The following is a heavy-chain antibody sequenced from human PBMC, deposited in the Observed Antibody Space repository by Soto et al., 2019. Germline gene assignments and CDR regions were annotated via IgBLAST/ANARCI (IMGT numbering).Heavy chain of an antibody. CDR3: GRGGNAHKMGRH. CDR2: VHFSGSL. D-gene: IGHD2-2*01. Sequence: QVQLQESGPGLVKPSETLSLICSVSDDSLSSGSYYWSWIRQPPGKGLEWIGFVHFSGSLHYNASLKSRATISVDTSRMQISLKLTSLTAADTAVYFCGRGGNAHKMGRHWGQGTLVTVSS. V-gene: IGHV4-61*01. CDR1: DDSLSSGSYY. J-gene: IGHJ1*01.